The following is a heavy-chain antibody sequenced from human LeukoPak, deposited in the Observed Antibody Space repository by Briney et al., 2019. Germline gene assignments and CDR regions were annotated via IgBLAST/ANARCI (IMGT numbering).Heavy chain of an antibody. D-gene: IGHD2-2*01. J-gene: IGHJ6*02. Sequence: PGGSLRLSCAASGFTVSSNYMSWVRQAPGKGLEWVSVISGDGGSTYSADFVKGRFTISRDNSRNSLYLQMNSLRTEDTALYYCAKEGGHCTSTRLFCYNYYAMDVWGQGTTVTVSS. V-gene: IGHV3-43*02. CDR2: ISGDGGST. CDR3: AKEGGHCTSTRLFCYNYYAMDV. CDR1: GFTVSSNY.